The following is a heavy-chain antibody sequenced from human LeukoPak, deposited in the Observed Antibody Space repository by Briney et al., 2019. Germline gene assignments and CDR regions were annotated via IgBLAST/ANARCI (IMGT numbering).Heavy chain of an antibody. J-gene: IGHJ5*02. CDR3: ARVASRSSWYLHHRDLMSWFDP. CDR2: IIPIFGTA. Sequence: SVKVSCKASGGTFSSYAISSVRQAPGQGLGWMGGIIPIFGTANYAQKFQGRVTITADESASIAYMELSSLRPEDTAVYYCARVASRSSWYLHHRDLMSWFDPWGQGTLVTVSS. V-gene: IGHV1-69*13. D-gene: IGHD6-13*01. CDR1: GGTFSSYA.